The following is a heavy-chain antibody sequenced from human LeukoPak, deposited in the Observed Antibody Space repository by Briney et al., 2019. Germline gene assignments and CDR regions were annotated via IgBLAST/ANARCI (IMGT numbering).Heavy chain of an antibody. V-gene: IGHV3-23*01. CDR3: AKGDNWNYENFQH. D-gene: IGHD1-7*01. Sequence: GGSLRLSCAASGFTFSSYAMSWVRQAPGKGLEWVSAISGSGGSTHYADSVKGRFTISRDNFKNTLYLQMNSLRAEDTAVYYCAKGDNWNYENFQHWGQGTLVTVSS. CDR2: ISGSGGST. CDR1: GFTFSSYA. J-gene: IGHJ1*01.